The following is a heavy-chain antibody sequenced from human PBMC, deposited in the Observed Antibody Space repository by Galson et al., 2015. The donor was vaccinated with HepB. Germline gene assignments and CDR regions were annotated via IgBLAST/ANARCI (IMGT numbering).Heavy chain of an antibody. J-gene: IGHJ4*02. V-gene: IGHV5-51*01. CDR2: IYPGDSDT. CDR3: ARGSQYCNGQSCRFDT. D-gene: IGHD2-15*01. CDR1: GYSFTSFW. Sequence: QSGAEVKKPGESLKISCKGSGYSFTSFWIAWVRQTPGKGLEWMGIIYPGDSDTRYSPSFQGQVTISVDKSIYTAYLQWSSLEASDTAMYYCARGSQYCNGQSCRFDTWGQGSLVTVSS.